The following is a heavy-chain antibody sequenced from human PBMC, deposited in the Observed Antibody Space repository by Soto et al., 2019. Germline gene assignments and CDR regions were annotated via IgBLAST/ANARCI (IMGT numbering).Heavy chain of an antibody. CDR1: GFRFSTYS. V-gene: IGHV3-21*01. CDR3: TREPVPDRSGYFPFDY. D-gene: IGHD3-22*01. CDR2: ISTTNIYI. J-gene: IGHJ4*02. Sequence: GGSLSLSCAASGFRFSTYSMNWVRQAPGKGLEWVASISTTNIYIYYADSVRGRFTISSDNAKNPLFLQMNSLRAEDTAVYYCTREPVPDRSGYFPFDYWGPGTLVTVSS.